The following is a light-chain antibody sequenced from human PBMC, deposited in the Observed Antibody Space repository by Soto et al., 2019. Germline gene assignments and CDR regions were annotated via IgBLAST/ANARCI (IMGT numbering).Light chain of an antibody. J-gene: IGKJ2*01. CDR1: QSVSSN. Sequence: ELGMTQSPATLSMSTGERATLSCRASQSVSSNLAWYQQKPGQAPRLLIYGASTRATGIPARFSGSGSGTEFTLTISSLQSEDFAVYYCQQYDNWPPMYTFGQGTKLTSK. CDR2: GAS. CDR3: QQYDNWPPMYT. V-gene: IGKV3-15*01.